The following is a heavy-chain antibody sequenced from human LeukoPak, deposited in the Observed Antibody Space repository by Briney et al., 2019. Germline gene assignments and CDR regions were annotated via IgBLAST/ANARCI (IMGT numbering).Heavy chain of an antibody. CDR3: ARVRYGSGSYPLYSFDS. CDR1: GFTLSDYY. V-gene: IGHV3-11*06. J-gene: IGHJ4*02. CDR2: ISSSSSYT. Sequence: GGSLRLSCAASGFTLSDYYMSWIRQPPGKGLEWVSYISSSSSYTNYADSAKGPFTTSTDNATNSLYLQMNSLRAEDTAVYYCARVRYGSGSYPLYSFDSWGQGTLVTVSS. D-gene: IGHD3-10*01.